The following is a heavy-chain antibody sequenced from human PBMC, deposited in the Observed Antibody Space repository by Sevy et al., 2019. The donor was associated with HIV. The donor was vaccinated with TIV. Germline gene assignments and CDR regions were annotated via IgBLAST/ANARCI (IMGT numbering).Heavy chain of an antibody. Sequence: GGSLRFSCTASGFTFGEYSMSWFRQAPGKGLEWVSFIRSEVYGGTTEYAASVKGRFTISRDDSKSIAYLQMSSLKTEDTAVYYCTRGRRVYADYGVDYRGQGTLVTVSS. D-gene: IGHD4-17*01. CDR3: TRGRRVYADYGVDY. CDR1: GFTFGEYS. J-gene: IGHJ4*02. V-gene: IGHV3-49*03. CDR2: IRSEVYGGTT.